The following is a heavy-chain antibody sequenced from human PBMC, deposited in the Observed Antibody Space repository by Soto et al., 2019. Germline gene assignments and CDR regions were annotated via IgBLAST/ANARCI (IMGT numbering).Heavy chain of an antibody. CDR3: ARGHSSGYYPVPLYYYYGMDV. CDR1: GYTFTGYY. J-gene: IGHJ6*02. CDR2: INPNSGGT. Sequence: ASVKVSCTASGYTFTGYYIHWVRQAPGQGLEWMGWINPNSGGTNYAQKFQGWVTMTRDTSISTAYMELSRLRSDDTAVYYCARGHSSGYYPVPLYYYYGMDVWGQGTTVTVSS. D-gene: IGHD3-22*01. V-gene: IGHV1-2*04.